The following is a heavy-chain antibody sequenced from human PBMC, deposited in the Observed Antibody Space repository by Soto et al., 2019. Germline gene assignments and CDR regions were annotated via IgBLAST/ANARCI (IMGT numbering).Heavy chain of an antibody. Sequence: QVQLQESGPGLVKPSQTLSLICTVSGGSISSGGYYWSWIRQHPGKGLEWSGYIYYSGSTYYNPSLKSRVTISVDTSKNQFSLKLTSVTAADTAVYYCARDWGRDGCFDYWGQGTLVTVSS. CDR3: ARDWGRDGCFDY. V-gene: IGHV4-31*03. CDR2: IYYSGST. CDR1: GGSISSGGYY. J-gene: IGHJ4*02. D-gene: IGHD3-16*01.